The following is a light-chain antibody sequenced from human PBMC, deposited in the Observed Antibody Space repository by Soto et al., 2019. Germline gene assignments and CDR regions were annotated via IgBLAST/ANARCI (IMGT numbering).Light chain of an antibody. CDR3: QQYSMAPLT. J-gene: IGKJ1*01. CDR1: LTISDNY. CDR2: GAS. V-gene: IGKV3-20*01. Sequence: IVLAHSPGTLSLSRGEMATLSFRGSLTISDNYLAWYQQKAGQAPRLVIFGASSRATGIPDRFSASGSGTDFTLTISRLEPEDFAVYYCQQYSMAPLTFGQGTKVDIK.